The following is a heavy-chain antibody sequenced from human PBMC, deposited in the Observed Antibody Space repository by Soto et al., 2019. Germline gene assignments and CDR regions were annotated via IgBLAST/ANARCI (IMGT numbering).Heavy chain of an antibody. CDR2: ISSSSSYI. CDR3: ARDVVVAQFDP. Sequence: PGGSLRLSRAASGVTFSSYSMNWVRQAPGKGLEWVSSISSSSSYIYYADSVKGRFTISRDNAKNSLYLQMNSLRAEDTAVYYCARDVVVAQFDPWGQGTLVTVSS. D-gene: IGHD2-15*01. CDR1: GVTFSSYS. V-gene: IGHV3-21*01. J-gene: IGHJ5*02.